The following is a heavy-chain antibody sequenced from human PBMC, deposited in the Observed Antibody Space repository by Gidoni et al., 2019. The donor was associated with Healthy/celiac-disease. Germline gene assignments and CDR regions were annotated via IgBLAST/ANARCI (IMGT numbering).Heavy chain of an antibody. Sequence: QVQLQQWGAGLLKPSETLSLTCAVYGGSFSGYYWSWIRQPPVKGLEWIGEINHSGSTNYNPSLKSRVTISVDTSKNQFSLKLSSVTAADTAVYYCAISLDYYGMDVWGQGTTVTVSS. CDR2: INHSGST. CDR3: AISLDYYGMDV. V-gene: IGHV4-34*01. CDR1: GGSFSGYY. D-gene: IGHD3-3*02. J-gene: IGHJ6*02.